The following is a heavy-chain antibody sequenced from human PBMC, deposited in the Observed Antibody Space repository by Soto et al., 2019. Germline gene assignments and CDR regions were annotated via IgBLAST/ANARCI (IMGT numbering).Heavy chain of an antibody. D-gene: IGHD3-10*01. CDR1: GFTFEMYA. CDR2: ITGRGGTT. V-gene: IGHV3-23*01. CDR3: AKDNVYGVSMARGYLDS. Sequence: EVQLLESGGDLVQPGGSVRLSCAASGFTFEMYAMSWVRQAPGKGLEWVTGITGRGGTTFYADSVKGRFTISRDSSMNTLYQDMHSLSDEETALYYCAKDNVYGVSMARGYLDSWGQSTLV. J-gene: IGHJ4*02.